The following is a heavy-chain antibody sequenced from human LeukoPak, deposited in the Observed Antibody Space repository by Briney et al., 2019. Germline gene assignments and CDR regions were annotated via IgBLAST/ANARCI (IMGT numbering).Heavy chain of an antibody. CDR1: GDSITGYY. J-gene: IGHJ2*01. D-gene: IGHD3-16*02. V-gene: IGHV4-4*07. Sequence: PSETLSLTCSVSGDSITGYYWSWIRQPAGKGLEWIGRVYTSGSTDYNPSLKSRATMSVDTSKKQFSLKLRSLTAADTAVYFCARGVSSYRSAWYFDLWGRGTLVTVSS. CDR3: ARGVSSYRSAWYFDL. CDR2: VYTSGST.